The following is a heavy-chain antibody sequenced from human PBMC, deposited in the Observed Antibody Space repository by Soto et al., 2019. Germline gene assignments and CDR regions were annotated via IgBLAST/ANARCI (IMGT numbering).Heavy chain of an antibody. CDR3: ARTYGTSDYRGNDVFDI. V-gene: IGHV1-69*01. CDR2: IVPIYDIA. Sequence: QVQLVQSGAEVKKPGSSVKVSCKVSGGTFTTYGINWVRQAPGQGREWMGGIVPIYDIANYEQNFQGRVTITADESTTTIHMELSSLRSEDTAIYYCARTYGTSDYRGNDVFDIWGQGTMVTVSS. D-gene: IGHD3-10*01. J-gene: IGHJ3*02. CDR1: GGTFTTYG.